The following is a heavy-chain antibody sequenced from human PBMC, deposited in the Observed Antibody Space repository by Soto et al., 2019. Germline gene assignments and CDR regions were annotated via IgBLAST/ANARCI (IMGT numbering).Heavy chain of an antibody. CDR1: GFTFSSYS. Sequence: GGSLRLSCAASGFTFSSYSMNWVRPAPGKGVEWVSSISSSSSYIYYADSVKGRFTISRDNAKNSLYLQMNSLRAEDTAVYYCARFSGATMIVVAHEGYAYWGQGTLVTVSS. J-gene: IGHJ4*02. V-gene: IGHV3-21*01. CDR3: ARFSGATMIVVAHEGYAY. CDR2: ISSSSSYI. D-gene: IGHD3-22*01.